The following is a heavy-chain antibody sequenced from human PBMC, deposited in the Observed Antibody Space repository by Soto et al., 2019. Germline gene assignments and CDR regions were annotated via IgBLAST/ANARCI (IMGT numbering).Heavy chain of an antibody. Sequence: PSETLSLTCAVSGGSISSGGYSWSWIRQPPGKGLEWIGYMYHSGSTYYNPSLKSRVTISIDRSKNQFSLKLSSVTAADTAVYYCAGVPAYRAQGILVLVSS. CDR3: AGVPAY. D-gene: IGHD2-2*01. V-gene: IGHV4-30-2*01. J-gene: IGHJ4*01. CDR1: GGSISSGGYS. CDR2: MYHSGST.